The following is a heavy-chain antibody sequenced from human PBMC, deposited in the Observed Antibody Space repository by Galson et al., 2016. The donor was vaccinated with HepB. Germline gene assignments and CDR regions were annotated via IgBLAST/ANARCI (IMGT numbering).Heavy chain of an antibody. CDR1: GGSISSSNYY. J-gene: IGHJ6*02. Sequence: TLSLTCAVSGGSISSSNYYWSCVRQHPGKGLEWLGYISYSGTTYYRSSLKSRMTISVDTSKYQFSLKVTSITAADTAMYYCASAQGRTISGPGMRYSYYGMDGWGQGTAVTVSS. CDR3: ASAQGRTISGPGMRYSYYGMDG. CDR2: ISYSGTT. V-gene: IGHV4-31*11. D-gene: IGHD3-3*01.